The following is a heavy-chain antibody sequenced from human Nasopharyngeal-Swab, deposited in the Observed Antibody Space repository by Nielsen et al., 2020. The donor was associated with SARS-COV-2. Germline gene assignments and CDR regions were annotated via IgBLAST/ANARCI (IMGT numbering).Heavy chain of an antibody. CDR1: GGSISSYY. D-gene: IGHD1-26*01. CDR3: ARGRELFNYYYYGMDV. CDR2: IYYSGST. Sequence: SETLSLTCTVSGGSISSYYWSWIRQPPGKGLEWIGYIYYSGSTNYNPSLKSRVTISVDTYKNQFSLKLSSVTAADTAVYYCARGRELFNYYYYGMDVWGQGTTVTVSS. J-gene: IGHJ6*02. V-gene: IGHV4-59*01.